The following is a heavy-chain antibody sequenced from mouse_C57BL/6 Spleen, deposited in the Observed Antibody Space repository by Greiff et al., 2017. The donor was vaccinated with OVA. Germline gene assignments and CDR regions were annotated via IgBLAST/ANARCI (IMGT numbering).Heavy chain of an antibody. Sequence: VQLQQSGPELVKPGASVKISCKASGYSFTGYYMNWVKQSPEKSLEWIGEITPSTGGTTYNQKFKAKATLTVDKSSSTAYMQLKSLTSEDSAVYYCARSRVYYYGSSYGGSAMDYWGQGTSVTVSS. J-gene: IGHJ4*01. CDR2: ITPSTGGT. V-gene: IGHV1-42*01. D-gene: IGHD1-1*01. CDR3: ARSRVYYYGSSYGGSAMDY. CDR1: GYSFTGYY.